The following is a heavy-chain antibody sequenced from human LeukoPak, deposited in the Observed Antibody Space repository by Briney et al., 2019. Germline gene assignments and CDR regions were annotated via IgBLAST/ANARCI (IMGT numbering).Heavy chain of an antibody. D-gene: IGHD4-17*01. CDR3: ARTDGDYLDY. Sequence: SETLSLTCTVSGYSISSGYYWGWIRQPPGKGLEWIGSIYHSGSTYYNPSLKSRATISVDKSKNQFSLKLSSVTAADTAVYYCARTDGDYLDYWGQGTLVTVSP. CDR2: IYHSGST. V-gene: IGHV4-38-2*02. CDR1: GYSISSGYY. J-gene: IGHJ4*02.